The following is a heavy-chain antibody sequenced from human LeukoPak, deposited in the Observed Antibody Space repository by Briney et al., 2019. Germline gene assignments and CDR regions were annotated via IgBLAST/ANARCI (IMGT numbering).Heavy chain of an antibody. D-gene: IGHD4-11*01. CDR2: IWSDGSNR. CDR3: ARDAQRGFDYSNSLEY. V-gene: IGHV3-33*01. Sequence: PGGSLGLPCAASGFIFSHYGMHWVRQAPGKGLEWVAVIWSDGSNRFYAGSVKGRFTISRDNSQNTVFLQMNSLRVEDTAMYYCARDAQRGFDYSNSLEYWGHGTLVTVSS. J-gene: IGHJ4*01. CDR1: GFIFSHYG.